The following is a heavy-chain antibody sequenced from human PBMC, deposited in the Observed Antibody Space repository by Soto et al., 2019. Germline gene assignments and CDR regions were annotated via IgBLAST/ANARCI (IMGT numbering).Heavy chain of an antibody. Sequence: QVPLQESGPGLVKPSETLSLSCTVSGGSISSYYWSWIRQTPGKGLEWIGYVHDSWGPNYNPSLKIGVGLSLDTSKRQFSLKLTSMTATDSSVYYCPLQGFVALHGLVDVWGQGTTVTVSS. CDR2: VHDSWGP. V-gene: IGHV4-59*08. J-gene: IGHJ6*02. CDR1: GGSISSYY. D-gene: IGHD2-21*01. CDR3: PLQGFVALHGLVDV.